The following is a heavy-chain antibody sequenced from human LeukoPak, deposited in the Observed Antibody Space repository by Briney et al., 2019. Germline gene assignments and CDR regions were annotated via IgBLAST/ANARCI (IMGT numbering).Heavy chain of an antibody. CDR3: ARLGITTTMRYYYGLDV. V-gene: IGHV4-39*01. CDR1: GGSISSSSYY. D-gene: IGHD1-7*01. CDR2: IYYSGST. Sequence: SETLSLTCTVSGGSISSSSYYWGWIRQPPGKGLEWIGSIYYSGSTYYNPSLKSRVTISVDTSKNQFSLKLSSVTAADTAVYYCARLGITTTMRYYYGLDVWGQGTTVTVSS. J-gene: IGHJ6*02.